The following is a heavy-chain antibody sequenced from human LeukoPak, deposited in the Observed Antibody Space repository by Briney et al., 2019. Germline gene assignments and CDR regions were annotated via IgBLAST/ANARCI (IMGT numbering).Heavy chain of an antibody. CDR2: IYYSGST. D-gene: IGHD2-15*01. Sequence: SETLSLTCAVYGGSFSGYYWSWIRQHPGKGLEWIGYIYYSGSTYYNPSLKSRVTISVDTSKNQFSLKLSSVTAADTAVYYCARVSYRYSYYFDYWGQGTLVTVSS. CDR1: GGSFSGYY. V-gene: IGHV4-31*11. CDR3: ARVSYRYSYYFDY. J-gene: IGHJ4*02.